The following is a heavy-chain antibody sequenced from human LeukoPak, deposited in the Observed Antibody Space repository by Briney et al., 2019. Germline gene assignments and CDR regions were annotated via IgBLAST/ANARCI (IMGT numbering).Heavy chain of an antibody. CDR2: ISAYNGNT. V-gene: IGHV1-18*01. Sequence: ASVKVSCKASGYTFTSYGISWVRQAPGQGLEWMGWISAYNGNTNYAQKLQGRVTMTTDTSTSTAYMELRSLRSDDTAVYYCARDVLLWFRETNFFGYWGQGTLVTVSS. J-gene: IGHJ4*02. D-gene: IGHD3-10*01. CDR1: GYTFTSYG. CDR3: ARDVLLWFRETNFFGY.